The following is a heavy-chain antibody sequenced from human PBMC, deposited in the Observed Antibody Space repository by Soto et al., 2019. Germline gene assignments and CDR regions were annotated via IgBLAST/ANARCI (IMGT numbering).Heavy chain of an antibody. CDR2: ISSSSSYI. J-gene: IGHJ5*02. CDR3: ARDSIVLMVYARGNWCDP. D-gene: IGHD2-8*01. Sequence: EVQLVESGGGLVKPGVSLRLSCAASGFTFSRYSMHWVRQAPVQGLEWVSSISSSSSYIYYADSVKGRFTISRDNAKTSLYLQMNSLRAEDTAVYYCARDSIVLMVYARGNWCDPWGQGTLVTVSS. CDR1: GFTFSRYS. V-gene: IGHV3-21*01.